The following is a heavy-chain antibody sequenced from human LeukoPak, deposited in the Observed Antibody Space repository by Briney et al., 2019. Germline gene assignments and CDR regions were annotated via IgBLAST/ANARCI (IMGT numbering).Heavy chain of an antibody. J-gene: IGHJ4*02. CDR2: IDPNSGGT. CDR1: GYTFTGYY. V-gene: IGHV1-2*02. CDR3: ARPRRDGYYFDY. D-gene: IGHD5-24*01. Sequence: ASVKVSCKASGYTFTGYYMHWVRQAPGQGLEWMGWIDPNSGGTNYAQKFQGRVTMTRDTSISTAYMELSRLRSDDTAVYYCARPRRDGYYFDYWGQGTLVTVSS.